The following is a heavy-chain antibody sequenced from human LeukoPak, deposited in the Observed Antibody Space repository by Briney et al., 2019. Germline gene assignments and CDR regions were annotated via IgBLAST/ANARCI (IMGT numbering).Heavy chain of an antibody. CDR1: GGSIRSGDYY. CDR2: IYYSGST. J-gene: IGHJ3*02. D-gene: IGHD1-1*01. CDR3: ARDGKDDGVDAFDI. V-gene: IGHV4-30-4*01. Sequence: SETLSLPCTVSGGSIRSGDYYWSWIRQPPGKGLEWIGYIYYSGSTYYNPSLKSRVTISVDTSKNQFSLKLSSVTAANTDVYYGARDGKDDGVDAFDIWGQGTMVTVSS.